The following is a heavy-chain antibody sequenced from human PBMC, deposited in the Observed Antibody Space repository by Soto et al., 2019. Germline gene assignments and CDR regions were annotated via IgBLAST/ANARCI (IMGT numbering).Heavy chain of an antibody. J-gene: IGHJ6*02. V-gene: IGHV3-23*01. CDR1: GFTFSNFV. CDR3: TKASSDRHHMDV. Sequence: LRLSCATSGFTFSNFVMRWVRQTPGKGLEWVSTITSTGGDTYYTDSVKGRFTISRDNSKNTLYLQMSSLRAEDTALYYCTKASSDRHHMDVWGQGTTVTVSS. CDR2: ITSTGGDT.